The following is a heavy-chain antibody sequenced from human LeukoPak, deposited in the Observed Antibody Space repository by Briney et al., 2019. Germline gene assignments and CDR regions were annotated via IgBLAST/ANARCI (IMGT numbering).Heavy chain of an antibody. J-gene: IGHJ4*02. D-gene: IGHD3-22*01. V-gene: IGHV3-13*01. CDR3: AKPYHDSSMGDY. Sequence: GGSLRLSCAASGFTFSDHAMHWVRHATGKGLEWVSAVGIAADTFYPGSVKGRFTISRDNSKNTLYLQMNSLRAEDTAVYYCAKPYHDSSMGDYWGQGTLVTVSS. CDR2: VGIAADT. CDR1: GFTFSDHA.